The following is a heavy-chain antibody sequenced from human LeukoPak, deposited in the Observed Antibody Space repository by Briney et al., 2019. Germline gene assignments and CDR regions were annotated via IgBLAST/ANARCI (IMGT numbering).Heavy chain of an antibody. CDR2: NASSGTIK. CDR1: GFPFSVYE. CDR3: ALLAVASDFDY. Sequence: GGSLRLSCVVSGFPFSVYEMNWVRQAPGKGLEWVSNNASSGTIKYYADSVKGRFSISRDNAKSSLYLQMNSLRVEDTAVYYCALLAVASDFDYWGQGALVTVSS. V-gene: IGHV3-48*03. D-gene: IGHD6-19*01. J-gene: IGHJ4*02.